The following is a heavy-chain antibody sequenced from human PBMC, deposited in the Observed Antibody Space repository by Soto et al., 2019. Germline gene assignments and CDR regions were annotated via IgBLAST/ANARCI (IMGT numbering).Heavy chain of an antibody. CDR3: ARGYCSGGNCYSGMDV. Sequence: QVQLVQSGAAVTKPGSSVKVSCKASGGTFSTHAIIWVRQAPGHGLEWMGGIIPISGTTYYTQKFQGRVTITADEPRSTAFMELSSLKSEDTAVFYCARGYCSGGNCYSGMDVWGQGTMVTVAS. D-gene: IGHD2-15*01. CDR1: GGTFSTHA. V-gene: IGHV1-69*01. J-gene: IGHJ6*02. CDR2: IIPISGTT.